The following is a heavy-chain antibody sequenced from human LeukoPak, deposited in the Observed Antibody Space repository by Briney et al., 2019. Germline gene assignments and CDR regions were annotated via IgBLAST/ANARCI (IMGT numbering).Heavy chain of an antibody. J-gene: IGHJ4*02. Sequence: SETLSLTCTVSGGSITISDYYWGWIRLPPGKGLEWIGTISHTGTTYYNPSLQSRVAISVDKSKNQFSLKLSSVTAADTAVYYCATREHHVLRTPGDYWGQGTLVTVSS. CDR1: GGSITISDYY. V-gene: IGHV4-39*01. CDR2: ISHTGTT. CDR3: ATREHHVLRTPGDY. D-gene: IGHD6-6*01.